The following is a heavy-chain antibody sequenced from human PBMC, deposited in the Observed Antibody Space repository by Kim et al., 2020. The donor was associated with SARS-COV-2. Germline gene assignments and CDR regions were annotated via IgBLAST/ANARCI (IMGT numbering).Heavy chain of an antibody. J-gene: IGHJ6*02. CDR1: GDSVSSNSAA. CDR2: TYYRSKWYN. V-gene: IGHV6-1*01. CDR3: AREAREIVVVPAAEGFEYYYYGMDV. Sequence: SQTLSLTCAISGDSVSSNSAAWNWIRQSPSRGLEWLGRTYYRSKWYNDYAVSVKSRITINPDTSKNQFSLQLNSVTPEDTAVYYCAREAREIVVVPAAEGFEYYYYGMDVWGQGTTVTVSS. D-gene: IGHD2-2*01.